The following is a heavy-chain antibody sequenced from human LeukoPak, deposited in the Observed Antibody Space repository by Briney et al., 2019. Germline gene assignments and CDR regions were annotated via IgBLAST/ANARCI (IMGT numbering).Heavy chain of an antibody. CDR2: IDPNSGDT. D-gene: IGHD2-15*01. CDR1: GYTFTDYY. J-gene: IGHJ4*02. V-gene: IGHV1-2*02. CDR3: TRKYRAFGLVSEFDC. Sequence: ASVKVSYKTSGYTFTDYYIHWVRQAPGQGLEWMGWIDPNSGDTKYAQKFQGRVTMARDTSISTAYMELSSLRSDETAVYYCTRKYRAFGLVSEFDCWGQGTLVTVSS.